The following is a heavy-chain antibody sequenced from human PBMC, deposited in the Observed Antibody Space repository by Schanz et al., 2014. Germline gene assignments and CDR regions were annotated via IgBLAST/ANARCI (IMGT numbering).Heavy chain of an antibody. CDR1: GFAFSSYG. CDR3: AKGRFGELSAFDI. CDR2: IGGSGGST. J-gene: IGHJ3*02. V-gene: IGHV3-23*01. D-gene: IGHD3-10*01. Sequence: EVQLLESGGGLVQPGGSLRLSCLASGFAFSSYGMNWLRQAPGKGLEWVSVIGGSGGSTYYADSVKGRFTISRDNSKNTLYLQMNSLRAEDTAVYYCAKGRFGELSAFDIWGQGTMVTVSS.